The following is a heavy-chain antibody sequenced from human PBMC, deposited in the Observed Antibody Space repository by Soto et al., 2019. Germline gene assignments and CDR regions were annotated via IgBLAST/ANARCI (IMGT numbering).Heavy chain of an antibody. Sequence: SETLSLTCAVYGGSFSGYYWSWIRQPPGKGLEWIGEINHSGSTNYNPSLKSRVTISVDTSKNQFSLKLSSVTAADTAVYYCARVRSGYDFGIFDYWGQGTLVTVSS. CDR1: GGSFSGYY. CDR3: ARVRSGYDFGIFDY. CDR2: INHSGST. V-gene: IGHV4-34*01. J-gene: IGHJ4*02. D-gene: IGHD5-12*01.